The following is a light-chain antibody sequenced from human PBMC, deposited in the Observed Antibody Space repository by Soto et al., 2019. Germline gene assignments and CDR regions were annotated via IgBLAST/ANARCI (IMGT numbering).Light chain of an antibody. CDR3: QSYDSSLGAV. CDR1: GSNIGAGFD. Sequence: QAVVTQPPSVSGAPGQRVTISCTGRGSNIGAGFDVHWYQQLPGTVPKLLIYGNTNRPSGVPDRFSGSRSGASASLAITGLQVEDEANYYCQSYDSSLGAVFGGGTKVTVL. V-gene: IGLV1-40*03. CDR2: GNT. J-gene: IGLJ2*01.